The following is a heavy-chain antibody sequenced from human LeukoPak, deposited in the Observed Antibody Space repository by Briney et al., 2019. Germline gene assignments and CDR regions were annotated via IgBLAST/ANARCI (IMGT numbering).Heavy chain of an antibody. CDR1: GGSISSGDYY. Sequence: ASETPSLTCTVSGGSISSGDYYWSWIRQPPGKGLEWIGYIYYSGSTYYNPSLKSRVTISVDTSKNQFSLKLSSVTAADTAVYYCAREAGGLGFDYWGQGTLVTVSS. D-gene: IGHD3/OR15-3a*01. CDR3: AREAGGLGFDY. CDR2: IYYSGST. J-gene: IGHJ4*02. V-gene: IGHV4-30-4*08.